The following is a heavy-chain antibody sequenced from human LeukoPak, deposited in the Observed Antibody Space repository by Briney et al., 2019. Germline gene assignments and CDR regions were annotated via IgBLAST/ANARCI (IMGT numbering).Heavy chain of an antibody. J-gene: IGHJ4*02. CDR2: IYTSGST. CDR3: ARGYCSGGSCYIFDY. Sequence: SEPLSLTCTVSGGSMSGYYWSWIRQPAGKGLEWIGRIYTSGSTNYNPSLKSRVTMSVDTSKNQFSLKLTSVTAADTAVYYCARGYCSGGSCYIFDYWGQGSLVTVSS. V-gene: IGHV4-4*07. CDR1: GGSMSGYY. D-gene: IGHD2-15*01.